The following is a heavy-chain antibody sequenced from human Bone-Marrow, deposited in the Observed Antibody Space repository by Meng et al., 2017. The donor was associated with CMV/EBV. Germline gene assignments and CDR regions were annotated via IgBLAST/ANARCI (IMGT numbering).Heavy chain of an antibody. CDR2: IYWDDYK. J-gene: IGHJ4*02. CDR3: AHITPRPGWIAY. V-gene: IGHV2-5*02. D-gene: IGHD6-6*01. Sequence: VKYSWPSPAKPPMAHPVACPFSGFSFSTSGGGVGWIRQPTGKALEWLALIYWDDYKRYSPSLKSRLTIPKDTSKNQVVLTMTNMDPVDTATYYCAHITPRPGWIAYWGQGTLVTVSS. CDR1: GFSFSTSGGG.